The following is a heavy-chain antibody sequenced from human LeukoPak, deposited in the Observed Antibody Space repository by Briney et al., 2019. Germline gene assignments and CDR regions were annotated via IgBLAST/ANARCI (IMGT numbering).Heavy chain of an antibody. V-gene: IGHV1-18*01. J-gene: IGHJ3*01. CDR2: ISGYNGNT. CDR1: GYTFSNYG. CDR3: ARVRLVWGMETFDL. D-gene: IGHD3-16*01. Sequence: ASVKVSCKASGYTFSNYGISWVRQAPGQGLEWMGWISGYNGNTNYAQKLQGRVTMTKDTSTSTAYMEMRSLRSDDTAIYYCARVRLVWGMETFDLWGQGTMVIVSS.